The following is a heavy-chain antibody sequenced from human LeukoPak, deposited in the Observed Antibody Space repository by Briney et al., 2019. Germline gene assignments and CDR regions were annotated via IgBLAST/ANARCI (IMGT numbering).Heavy chain of an antibody. D-gene: IGHD3-9*01. CDR1: GGSISSYY. V-gene: IGHV4-59*08. J-gene: IGHJ4*02. Sequence: ASETLSLTCTVSGGSISSYYWSWIRQPPGKGLEWIGYIYYSGSTNYNPSLKSRVTISVDTSKNQFSLKLSSVTAADTAVYYCAKQVPSFYDILTCYNQYYFYYWGPGTLVTGSS. CDR3: AKQVPSFYDILTCYNQYYFYY. CDR2: IYYSGST.